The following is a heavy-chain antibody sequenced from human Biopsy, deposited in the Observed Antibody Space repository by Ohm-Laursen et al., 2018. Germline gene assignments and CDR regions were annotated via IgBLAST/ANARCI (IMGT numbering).Heavy chain of an antibody. CDR2: ISSSSESI. D-gene: IGHD4-23*01. CDR3: ATGDYSGDSAY. J-gene: IGHJ4*02. V-gene: IGHV3-48*01. Sequence: GSLRLSCAASGFTFSNFNMNWFRQAPGEGLEWVSYISSSSESIYYADSVRGRFTVSRDNAQNSMYLQMNSLRADDTAVYYCATGDYSGDSAYWGQGTLVTVSS. CDR1: GFTFSNFN.